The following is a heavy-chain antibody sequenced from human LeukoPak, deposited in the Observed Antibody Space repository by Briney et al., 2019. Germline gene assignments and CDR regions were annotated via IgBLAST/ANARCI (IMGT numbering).Heavy chain of an antibody. J-gene: IGHJ6*02. CDR1: GYTFTNYY. CDR2: INPSGGST. D-gene: IGHD6-6*01. V-gene: IGHV1-46*01. CDR3: APAARYYYYTTDV. Sequence: ASVKVSCKASGYTFTNYYMHWVRQAPGQGLEWMGIINPSGGSTSHTQKFQGRVTLTRDTSTSTVYMELSSLRSEDTAVYYCAPAARYYYYTTDVWGQGTTVTVSS.